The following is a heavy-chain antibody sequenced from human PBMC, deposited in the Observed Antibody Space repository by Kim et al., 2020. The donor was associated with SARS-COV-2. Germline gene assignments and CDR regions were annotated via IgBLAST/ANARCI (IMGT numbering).Heavy chain of an antibody. V-gene: IGHV4-59*01. J-gene: IGHJ6*02. CDR3: ASWDMIDLVPMDV. CDR2: IYYSGST. CDR1: GGSISSYY. Sequence: SETLSLTCTVSGGSISSYYWSWIRQPPGKGLEWIGYIYYSGSTNYNPSLKSRVTISVDTSKNQFSLKLSSVTAADTAVYYCASWDMIDLVPMDVWGQGTTVTVSS. D-gene: IGHD3-22*01.